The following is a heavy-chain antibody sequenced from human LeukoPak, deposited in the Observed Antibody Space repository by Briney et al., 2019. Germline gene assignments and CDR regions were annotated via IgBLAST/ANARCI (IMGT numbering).Heavy chain of an antibody. D-gene: IGHD6-19*01. Sequence: PGGSLRLSCAASGFTFSSYAMHWVRQAPGKGLEWVAVVSYDGSTTYYADSVRGRFTISRDSSKNTIYLQMNSLRADDTAVYYCARDDREMHSGGWYTGGYFDYWGQGTLVTVSS. V-gene: IGHV3-30-3*01. CDR2: VSYDGSTT. CDR3: ARDDREMHSGGWYTGGYFDY. J-gene: IGHJ4*02. CDR1: GFTFSSYA.